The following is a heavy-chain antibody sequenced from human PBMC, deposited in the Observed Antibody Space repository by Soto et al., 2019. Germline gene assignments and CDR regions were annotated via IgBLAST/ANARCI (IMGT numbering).Heavy chain of an antibody. V-gene: IGHV4-38-2*01. J-gene: IGHJ4*02. CDR2: ISHSGNT. Sequence: PSETLSLTCAVSGYSISSGNYWAWIRQPPEKGLEWIGQISHSGNTSYNPSLTSRVTISVDKSKSHFSLNLTSVTAADTAVYYCAARHFWSRPWTDRRLDYWGQGTLVTVSS. CDR3: AARHFWSRPWTDRRLDY. D-gene: IGHD3-3*02. CDR1: GYSISSGNY.